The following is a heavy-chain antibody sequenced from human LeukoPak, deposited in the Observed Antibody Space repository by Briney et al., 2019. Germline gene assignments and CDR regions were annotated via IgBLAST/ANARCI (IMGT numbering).Heavy chain of an antibody. CDR2: IYTGDNT. CDR3: AREMYGDD. CDR1: GFTVRSHY. Sequence: GSLRLSCAASGFTVRSHYMNWVRQAPGKGLEWVSVIYTGDNTYYADFVKGRFTISRHNSKNTVYLQMNSLRPEDTAVYYCAREMYGDDWGQGTLVTVSS. D-gene: IGHD2-8*01. V-gene: IGHV3-53*04. J-gene: IGHJ4*02.